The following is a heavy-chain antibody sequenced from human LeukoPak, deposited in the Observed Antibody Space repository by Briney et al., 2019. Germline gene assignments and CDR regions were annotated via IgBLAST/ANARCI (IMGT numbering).Heavy chain of an antibody. Sequence: GGSLRLSCAASGFTFSSYAMSWVRQAPGKGLEWVSAISGSGGSTYYADSVKSRFTISRDNSKNTLYLQMNSLRAEDTAVYYCAKGPLYYYDSSGYSDYFDYWGQGTLVTVSS. J-gene: IGHJ4*02. D-gene: IGHD3-22*01. V-gene: IGHV3-23*01. CDR3: AKGPLYYYDSSGYSDYFDY. CDR2: ISGSGGST. CDR1: GFTFSSYA.